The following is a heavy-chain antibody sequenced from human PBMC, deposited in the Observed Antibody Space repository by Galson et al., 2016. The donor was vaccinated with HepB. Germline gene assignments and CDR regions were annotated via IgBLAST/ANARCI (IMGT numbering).Heavy chain of an antibody. CDR1: GDTFSSYS. V-gene: IGHV1-69*10. Sequence: SVKVSCKASGDTFSSYSITWVRQAPGQGLEWMGEVNPILGTTNSAQKFQGRITITADKSTSTAYMDLSSLRIEETAVDYCVSDSSSGTYIPMYYWGQGTLVTVSS. CDR2: VNPILGTT. CDR3: VSDSSSGTYIPMYY. J-gene: IGHJ4*02. D-gene: IGHD1-26*01.